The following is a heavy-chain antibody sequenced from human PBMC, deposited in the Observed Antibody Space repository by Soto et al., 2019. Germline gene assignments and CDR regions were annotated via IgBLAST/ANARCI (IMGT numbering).Heavy chain of an antibody. CDR3: ARTPDYYYYGMGV. Sequence: PSETLSLTCAVSGGSLSSGGYSWSWIRQPPGKGLEWLGYIYHSGSTYYNPSLKSRVTISVDRSTNQISLKLSSVTAADTAVYYCARTPDYYYYGMGVWGQETTFTVAS. V-gene: IGHV4-30-2*01. CDR2: IYHSGST. CDR1: GGSLSSGGYS. J-gene: IGHJ6*02.